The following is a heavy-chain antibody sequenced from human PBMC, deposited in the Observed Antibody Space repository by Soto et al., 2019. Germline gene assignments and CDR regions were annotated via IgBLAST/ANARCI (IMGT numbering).Heavy chain of an antibody. D-gene: IGHD6-19*01. CDR3: AKRTSGWYFYS. Sequence: EVQLLESGGGLVQPGGSLRLSCAASGFTFSSYAMSWVRQAPGKGLEWVSVISGSGGSTYYADSVKGRFTISRDNSKNSLYLQMNSLRAEDTAVYYCAKRTSGWYFYSWGQGTLVTVSS. V-gene: IGHV3-23*01. CDR2: ISGSGGST. J-gene: IGHJ4*02. CDR1: GFTFSSYA.